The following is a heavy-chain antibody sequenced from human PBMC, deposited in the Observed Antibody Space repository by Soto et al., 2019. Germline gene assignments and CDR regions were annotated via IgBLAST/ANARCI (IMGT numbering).Heavy chain of an antibody. Sequence: SETLSLTCTVSGGSVSSGSYYWSWIRQPPGKGLEWIGYIYYSGSTNYNPSLKSRVTISVDTSKNQFSLKLSSVTAADTAVYYCARRGGDILTGSYYFAYYYYMDVWGKGTTVTVSS. V-gene: IGHV4-61*01. CDR2: IYYSGST. CDR1: GGSVSSGSYY. J-gene: IGHJ6*03. D-gene: IGHD3-9*01. CDR3: ARRGGDILTGSYYFAYYYYMDV.